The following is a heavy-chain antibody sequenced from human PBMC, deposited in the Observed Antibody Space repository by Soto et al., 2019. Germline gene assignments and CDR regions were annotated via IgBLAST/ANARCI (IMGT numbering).Heavy chain of an antibody. CDR2: ISGGGDYT. J-gene: IGHJ4*02. V-gene: IGHV3-23*01. CDR3: AKDVLGPGGLVGYYYPFDY. D-gene: IGHD3-22*01. Sequence: GGSLRLSCASSGSTFSSYAMSWVRQATGKGLEWVSAISGGGDYTYYADSVKGRFTISRDNFKNTLYLLMNSLRAEDTAVYYCAKDVLGPGGLVGYYYPFDYWGQGTLVTVSS. CDR1: GSTFSSYA.